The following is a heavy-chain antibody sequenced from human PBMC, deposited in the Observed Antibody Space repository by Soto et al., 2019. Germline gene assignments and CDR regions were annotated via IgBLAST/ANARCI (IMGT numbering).Heavy chain of an antibody. D-gene: IGHD3-16*02. CDR3: AREIFGRLGELSSRHYYYYGMDV. J-gene: IGHJ6*02. CDR2: INPNSGGT. CDR1: GYTFTGYY. Sequence: ASVKVSCKASGYTFTGYYMHWVRQAPGQGLEWMGWINPNSGGTNYAQKFQGWVTMTRDTSISTAYMELSRLRSDDTAVYYCAREIFGRLGELSSRHYYYYGMDVWGQGTTVTVSS. V-gene: IGHV1-2*04.